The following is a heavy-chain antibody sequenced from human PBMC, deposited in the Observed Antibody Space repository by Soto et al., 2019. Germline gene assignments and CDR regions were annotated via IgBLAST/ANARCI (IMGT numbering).Heavy chain of an antibody. V-gene: IGHV1-2*02. CDR2: INPNSGGT. Sequence: ASVKVSCKASGYTFTGSYMHWVRQAPGQGLEWMGWINPNSGGTNYAQKFQGRVTMTRDTSISTAYMELSRLRSDDTAVYYCARGVGATNYFDYWGQGTLVTVSS. J-gene: IGHJ4*02. D-gene: IGHD1-26*01. CDR1: GYTFTGSY. CDR3: ARGVGATNYFDY.